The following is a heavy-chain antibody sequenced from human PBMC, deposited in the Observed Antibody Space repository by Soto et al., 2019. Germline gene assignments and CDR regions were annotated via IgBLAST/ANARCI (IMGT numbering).Heavy chain of an antibody. Sequence: PGGSLRLSCAASGFTFSDYYMSWIRQAPGKGLEWVSYISSSGSTIYYADSVKGRFTISRDNAKNSLYLQMNSLRAEDTAVYYCARDYLICGGDCYSGLGDAFDIWGQGTMVTVSS. CDR2: ISSSGSTI. V-gene: IGHV3-11*01. CDR1: GFTFSDYY. D-gene: IGHD2-21*02. J-gene: IGHJ3*02. CDR3: ARDYLICGGDCYSGLGDAFDI.